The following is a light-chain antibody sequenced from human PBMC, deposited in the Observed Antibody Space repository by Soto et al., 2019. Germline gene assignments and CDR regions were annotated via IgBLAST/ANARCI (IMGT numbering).Light chain of an antibody. V-gene: IGLV2-11*01. CDR1: SSDVGGYNY. CDR3: CSYAGSYTGV. Sequence: QSALTQPRSVSGSPGQSVTISCTGTSSDVGGYNYVSWYQQHPGKAPKLMIYDVSKRPSGVPDRFSGSKSGNTASLTISGLQDEGEADYYCCSYAGSYTGVFGTGTKVTVL. CDR2: DVS. J-gene: IGLJ1*01.